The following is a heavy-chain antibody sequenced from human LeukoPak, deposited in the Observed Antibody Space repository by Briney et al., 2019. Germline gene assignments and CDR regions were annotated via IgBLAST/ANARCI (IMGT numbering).Heavy chain of an antibody. D-gene: IGHD3-10*01. J-gene: IGHJ4*02. CDR3: TRYKYGSYYGSYYFDH. CDR2: IKSKSDGGTI. CDR1: GFPFSNSW. Sequence: GGALRLSCAAAGFPFSNSWMRWVRQAPGEGMEWGGRIKSKSDGGTIDYAAPVKGRFTISRDDSKNTVYLQLNSLKTEDTGMYYCTRYKYGSYYGSYYFDHWGQGTLVTVSS. V-gene: IGHV3-15*01.